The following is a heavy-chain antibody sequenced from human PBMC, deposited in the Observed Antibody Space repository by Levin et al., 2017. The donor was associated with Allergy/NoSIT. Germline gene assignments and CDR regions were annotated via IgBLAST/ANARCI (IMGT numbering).Heavy chain of an antibody. J-gene: IGHJ5*02. D-gene: IGHD2-21*01. Sequence: GESLKISCKASGYTFRNYGISWVRQAPGRGLEWLGWISTDTGNRHYAQNLQGGVTMTTDTSTDTAHLELRSLRSDDTAIYYCARLVVGAKGWFAPWGQGTPVTVSS. CDR3: ARLVVGAKGWFAP. CDR2: ISTDTGNR. V-gene: IGHV1-18*01. CDR1: GYTFRNYG.